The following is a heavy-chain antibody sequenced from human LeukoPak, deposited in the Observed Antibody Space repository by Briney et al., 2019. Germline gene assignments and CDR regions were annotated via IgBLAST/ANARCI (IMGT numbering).Heavy chain of an antibody. Sequence: PSETLSLTCSVSGGSMSSYYFNWIRQPPGKGLEWIGSIHHNGITNYNPSLTNRVTISLDTSMDQFSLKLTSLAAADTAVYYCARSHSSGWYLGWFAPWGQGTLVTVSS. D-gene: IGHD6-19*01. CDR1: GGSMSSYY. V-gene: IGHV4-59*13. CDR2: IHHNGIT. CDR3: ARSHSSGWYLGWFAP. J-gene: IGHJ5*01.